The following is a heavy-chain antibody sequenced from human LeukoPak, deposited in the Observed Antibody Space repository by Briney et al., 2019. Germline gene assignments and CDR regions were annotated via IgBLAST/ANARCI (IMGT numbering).Heavy chain of an antibody. CDR2: IYTRGST. CDR1: GGSINNYY. J-gene: IGHJ3*02. Sequence: MPSETLSLTCTVSGGSINNYYWSWIRQPAGKGLEWIGRIYTRGSTNYKPSLKSRVTMSVDTSKNQFSLKLSSVTAADTAVYYCARGRYCSADICSGGDAFDIWGQGTMVSVSS. V-gene: IGHV4-4*07. D-gene: IGHD2-15*01. CDR3: ARGRYCSADICSGGDAFDI.